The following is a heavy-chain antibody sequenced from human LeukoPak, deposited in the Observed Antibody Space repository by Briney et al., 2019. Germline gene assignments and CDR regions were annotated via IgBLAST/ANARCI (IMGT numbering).Heavy chain of an antibody. V-gene: IGHV3-21*01. CDR1: EFTFSSYT. D-gene: IGHD6-19*01. Sequence: PGGSLRLSCAASEFTFSSYTISWVRQAPGKGLEWVSSISSSRYIYYADSVKGRFTISRDNAKNSLYLQMNSLRAEDTAVYYCARGRGQWLVDYWGQGTLVTVSS. J-gene: IGHJ4*02. CDR3: ARGRGQWLVDY. CDR2: ISSSRYI.